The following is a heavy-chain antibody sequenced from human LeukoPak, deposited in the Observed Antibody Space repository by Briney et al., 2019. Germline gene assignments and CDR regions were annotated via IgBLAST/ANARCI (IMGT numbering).Heavy chain of an antibody. CDR2: INPNSGGT. V-gene: IGHV1-2*02. CDR3: ARDSDRELRFLEWLPSYYYHGMDV. D-gene: IGHD3-3*01. J-gene: IGHJ6*02. CDR1: GYTFTGYY. Sequence: ASVKVSCKASGYTFTGYYMHWVRQAPGQGLEWMGWINPNSGGTNYAQKFQGRVTMTRDTSISTAYMELRSLRSDDTAVYYCARDSDRELRFLEWLPSYYYHGMDVWGQGTTVTVSS.